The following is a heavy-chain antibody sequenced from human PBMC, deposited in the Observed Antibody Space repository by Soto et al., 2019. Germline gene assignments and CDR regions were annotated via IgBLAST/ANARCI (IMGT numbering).Heavy chain of an antibody. CDR2: IIPIFGTA. J-gene: IGHJ3*02. D-gene: IGHD3-22*01. CDR1: GGTFSSYA. V-gene: IGHV1-69*13. Sequence: SVKVSCKASGGTFSSYAISWVRQAPGQGLEWMGGIIPIFGTANYAQKFQGRVTITADESTSTAYMELSSLRSEDTAVYYCARRNYYDSSGYGAFDIWGQGTMVTVSS. CDR3: ARRNYYDSSGYGAFDI.